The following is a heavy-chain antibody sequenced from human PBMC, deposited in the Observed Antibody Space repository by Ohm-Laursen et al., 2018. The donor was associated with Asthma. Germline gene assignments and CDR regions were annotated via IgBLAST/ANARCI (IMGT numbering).Heavy chain of an antibody. D-gene: IGHD3-22*01. CDR1: GFTFSSYA. CDR2: ISYDGSNK. V-gene: IGHV3-30-3*01. Sequence: SLRLSCTASGFTFSSYAMHWVRQAPGKGLEWVAVISYDGSNKYYADSVKGRFTISRDNSKNTLYLQMNSLRAEDTAVYYCARDFRAMIVVVHDASDIWGQGTMVTVSS. J-gene: IGHJ3*02. CDR3: ARDFRAMIVVVHDASDI.